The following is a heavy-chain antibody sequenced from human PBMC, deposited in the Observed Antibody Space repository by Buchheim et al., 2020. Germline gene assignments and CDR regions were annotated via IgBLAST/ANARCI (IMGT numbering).Heavy chain of an antibody. CDR1: GGSISSYY. D-gene: IGHD3-22*01. CDR3: ARSYDSSGYYYGFGWFDP. CDR2: IYYSGST. V-gene: IGHV4-59*01. J-gene: IGHJ5*02. Sequence: QVQLQESGPGLVKPSETLSLTCTVSGGSISSYYWSWIRQPPGKGLEWIGYIYYSGSTNYNPSLKSRVTISVDTSKNQFSLKLSSVTAADTAVYYCARSYDSSGYYYGFGWFDPWGQGTL.